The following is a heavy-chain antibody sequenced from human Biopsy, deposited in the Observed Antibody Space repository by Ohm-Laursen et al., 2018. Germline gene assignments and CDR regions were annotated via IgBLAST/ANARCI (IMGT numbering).Heavy chain of an antibody. J-gene: IGHJ5*02. CDR3: ARANSATGDSYFDP. D-gene: IGHD7-27*01. Sequence: SDTLSLTCALSGDSISNKSGTWNWIRQSPSRGLEWLGRTYYRSKWSNDYAPSVKSRITINPETSTNQFSLQLQSMTPDDTALYYCARANSATGDSYFDPWGQGTLVIVSS. V-gene: IGHV6-1*01. CDR1: GDSISNKSGT. CDR2: TYYRSKWSN.